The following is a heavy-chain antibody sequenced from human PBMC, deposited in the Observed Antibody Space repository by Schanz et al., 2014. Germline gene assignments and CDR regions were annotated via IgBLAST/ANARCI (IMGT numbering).Heavy chain of an antibody. CDR2: INPSGGST. V-gene: IGHV1-46*03. Sequence: QVQLVQSGAEVKKPGVSVKVSCKASGYTFTSYYMHWVRQAPGQGLEWMGIINPSGGSTSYAQKCQGRVTMTRDTSTSTVYMELSSLRSEETAVYYWARDGEAAAGCDYCGQGTLETVSA. CDR1: GYTFTSYY. D-gene: IGHD6-13*01. J-gene: IGHJ4*02. CDR3: ARDGEAAAGCDY.